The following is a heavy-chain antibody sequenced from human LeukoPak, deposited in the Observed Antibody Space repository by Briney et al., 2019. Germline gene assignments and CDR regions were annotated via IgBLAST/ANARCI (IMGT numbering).Heavy chain of an antibody. V-gene: IGHV4-59*01. J-gene: IGHJ4*02. Sequence: SETLSLTCTVSGGSISSYCWSWIRQPPGKGLEWIGYIYYSGRTNYNPSLKSRVTISVDTSKNQFSLKLSSVTAADTAVYYCARGPNRYYFDYWGQGTLVTVSS. D-gene: IGHD2/OR15-2a*01. CDR1: GGSISSYC. CDR2: IYYSGRT. CDR3: ARGPNRYYFDY.